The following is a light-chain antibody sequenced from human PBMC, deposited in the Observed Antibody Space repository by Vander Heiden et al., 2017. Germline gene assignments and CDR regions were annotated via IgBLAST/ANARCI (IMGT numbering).Light chain of an antibody. CDR2: GAS. CDR3: KQYHTWPYT. J-gene: IGKJ2*01. Sequence: ELVLTQSPASLSVSPGDSASLPCRASQSRNNDLAWYDQKPGQAPRLLFYGASSRATGVPARFSASGSGTDFTLTISSLQAEDSASYFCKQYHTWPYTFGQGTKLEIK. CDR1: QSRNND. V-gene: IGKV3-15*01.